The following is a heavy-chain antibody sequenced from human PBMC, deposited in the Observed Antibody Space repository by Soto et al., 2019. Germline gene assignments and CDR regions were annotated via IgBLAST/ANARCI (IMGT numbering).Heavy chain of an antibody. Sequence: VQLVQSGAEVKKPGASVKVSCKASGYTFTSYGINWVRQAPGQGLEWLGWISAYDGYTNYAQILQGRVSMTTDTSTKSAYMELRSLRSDDTAMYYCARGGFYDSSGARNYYYSGMNVGGQGTTVTVSS. J-gene: IGHJ6*02. CDR1: GYTFTSYG. CDR3: ARGGFYDSSGARNYYYSGMNV. CDR2: ISAYDGYT. D-gene: IGHD3-22*01. V-gene: IGHV1-18*01.